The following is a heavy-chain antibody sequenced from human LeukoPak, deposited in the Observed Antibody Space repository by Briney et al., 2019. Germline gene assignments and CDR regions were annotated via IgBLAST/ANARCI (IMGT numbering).Heavy chain of an antibody. CDR1: GFTFSDHY. Sequence: GGSLRLSCAASGFTFSDHYMDWVRQAPGKGLEWVGRSRGQRHGYSTEYASSVKARFTISRDVSKNLMFLQMNSLQSEDTAVYYCASGARVVSNANYYGMDVWGQGTTVTVSS. CDR3: ASGARVVSNANYYGMDV. D-gene: IGHD5/OR15-5a*01. CDR2: SRGQRHGYST. V-gene: IGHV3-72*01. J-gene: IGHJ6*02.